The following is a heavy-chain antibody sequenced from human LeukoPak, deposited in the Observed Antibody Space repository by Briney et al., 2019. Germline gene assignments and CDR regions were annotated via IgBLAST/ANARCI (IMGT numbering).Heavy chain of an antibody. V-gene: IGHV4-59*01. CDR2: ISYSGST. J-gene: IGHJ4*02. CDR3: ATALTGTTGYFDC. D-gene: IGHD1-20*01. CDR1: GGSISSYY. Sequence: SETLSLTCTVSGGSISSYYWSWIRLPPGKGLEWIGYISYSGSTNYNPSLKSRVSISVDTSKNQFSLKLSSVTAADTAVYFCATALTGTTGYFDCWGQGTLVTVSS.